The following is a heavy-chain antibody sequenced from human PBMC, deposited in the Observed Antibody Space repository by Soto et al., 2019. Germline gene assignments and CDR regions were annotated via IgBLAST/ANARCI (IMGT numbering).Heavy chain of an antibody. J-gene: IGHJ4*02. D-gene: IGHD3-9*01. Sequence: GASVKVSCKASGYTFTSYGISWVRQAPGQGPEWMGWISAYNGNIKCAQKLQGRVTMTTDTSTSTAYRELRSLRSDDTAVYYCTRELSIFLFDYWGQGTLVTVSS. CDR1: GYTFTSYG. V-gene: IGHV1-18*01. CDR3: TRELSIFLFDY. CDR2: ISAYNGNI.